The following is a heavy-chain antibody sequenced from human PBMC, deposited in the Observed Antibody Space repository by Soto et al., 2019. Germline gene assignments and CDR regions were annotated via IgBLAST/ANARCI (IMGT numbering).Heavy chain of an antibody. CDR1: GGSISSGGYS. Sequence: PSETLSLTCAVSGGSISSGGYSWSWILHPPGKGLEWIGYIYHSGSTYYNPSPKSRVTISVDRSKNQFSLKLSSVTAADTAVYYCARQGFGVLHGLVDVWGQGTTVTVSS. CDR3: ARQGFGVLHGLVDV. CDR2: IYHSGST. J-gene: IGHJ6*02. V-gene: IGHV4-30-2*01. D-gene: IGHD3-10*01.